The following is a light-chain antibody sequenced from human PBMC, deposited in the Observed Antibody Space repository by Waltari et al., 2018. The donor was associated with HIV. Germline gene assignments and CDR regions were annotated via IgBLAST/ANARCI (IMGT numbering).Light chain of an antibody. CDR3: MQYGSYFRT. CDR1: QIIDDW. Sequence: DIQMTQSPSTLSASVGDRVTITCRASQIIDDWLAWYQQKPGKAPKLLIYRTSTRQTGVPPRFRGGGSGTDFTLIISALQPDDFAAYYCMQYGSYFRTFGQGTRVDVK. CDR2: RTS. V-gene: IGKV1-5*03. J-gene: IGKJ1*01.